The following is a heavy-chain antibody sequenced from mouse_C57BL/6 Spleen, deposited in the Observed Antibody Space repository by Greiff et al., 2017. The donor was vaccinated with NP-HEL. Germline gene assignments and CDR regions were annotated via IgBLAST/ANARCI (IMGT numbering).Heavy chain of an antibody. V-gene: IGHV1-80*01. CDR1: GYAFSSYW. Sequence: VQLQQSGAELVKPGASVKISCKASGYAFSSYWMNWVKQRPGKGLEWIGQIYPGDGDTNYNGKFKGKATLTADKSSSTAYMQLSSLTSEDSAVYFCARGENYGYDGIDSWGHGTSVTVSS. J-gene: IGHJ4*01. D-gene: IGHD2-2*01. CDR2: IYPGDGDT. CDR3: ARGENYGYDGIDS.